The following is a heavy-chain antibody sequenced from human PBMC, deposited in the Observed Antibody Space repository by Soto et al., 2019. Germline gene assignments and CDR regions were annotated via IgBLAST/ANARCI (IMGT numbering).Heavy chain of an antibody. Sequence: GGSLRLSCAASGFTFSSYEMNWVRQAPGKRLEWVSYISSSGSTIYYADSVKGRFTISRDNAKNSLYLQMNSLRAEDTAVYYCARVWVSRITHSVPRWFDPWGQGTLVTVSS. V-gene: IGHV3-48*03. J-gene: IGHJ5*02. CDR1: GFTFSSYE. CDR2: ISSSGSTI. D-gene: IGHD1-26*01. CDR3: ARVWVSRITHSVPRWFDP.